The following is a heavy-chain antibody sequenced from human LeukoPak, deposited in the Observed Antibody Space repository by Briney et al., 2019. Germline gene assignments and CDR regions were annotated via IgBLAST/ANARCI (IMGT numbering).Heavy chain of an antibody. Sequence: SETLSLTCAVYGGSFSGYYWSWIRQPPGKGLEWIGEINHSGSTNYNPSLKSRVTISVDTSKNQFSLKLSSVTAADTAVYYCGRGLRSWFYCSGTYFDIWGQGTMVPVSS. CDR2: INHSGST. CDR3: GRGLRSWFYCSGTYFDI. D-gene: IGHD3-10*02. J-gene: IGHJ3*02. V-gene: IGHV4-34*01. CDR1: GGSFSGYY.